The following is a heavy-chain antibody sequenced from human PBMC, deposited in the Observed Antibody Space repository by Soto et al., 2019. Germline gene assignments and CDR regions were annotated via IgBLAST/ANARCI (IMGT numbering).Heavy chain of an antibody. CDR3: AKRARGYSLSFVDS. CDR1: GFNFRAFA. V-gene: IGHV3-23*01. J-gene: IGHJ5*01. Sequence: EVQLLESGGDLVHPGGSLRLSCAASGFNFRAFAMSWVRQAPGKGLEWISEISGGASNAFSADSVKGRFTISRDNSMNTLYLQMNSLRPEDTAMYYCAKRARGYSLSFVDSWGQGALVTVSS. CDR2: ISGGASNA. D-gene: IGHD5-12*01.